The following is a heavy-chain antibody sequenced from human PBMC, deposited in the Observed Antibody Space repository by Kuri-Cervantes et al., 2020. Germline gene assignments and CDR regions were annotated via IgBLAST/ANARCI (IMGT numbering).Heavy chain of an antibody. V-gene: IGHV1-69*05. J-gene: IGHJ3*02. CDR1: GGTFSSYA. D-gene: IGHD6-19*01. CDR3: ARDPVAGLFDI. Sequence: SVKVSCKASGGTFSSYAISWVRQAPGQGLEWMGGIIPIFGIANYAQKFQGRVTTTTDESTSTAYMELRSLRSDDTAVYYCARDPVAGLFDIWGQGTMVTVSS. CDR2: IIPIFGIA.